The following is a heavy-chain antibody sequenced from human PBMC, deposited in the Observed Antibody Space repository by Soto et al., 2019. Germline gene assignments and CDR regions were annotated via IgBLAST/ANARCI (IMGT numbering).Heavy chain of an antibody. V-gene: IGHV4-4*02. CDR3: ARKAWVRFDY. CDR1: GDSMTRSVW. Sequence: SETLSLTCAVSGDSMTRSVWWTWVRQPPGKGLEWIGEVFHTGNTNYNPSLKSRVTMSVGKSTNEFSLKVTSVTAADTAIYYCARKAWVRFDYWGQGALVTVSS. CDR2: VFHTGNT. J-gene: IGHJ4*02. D-gene: IGHD7-27*01.